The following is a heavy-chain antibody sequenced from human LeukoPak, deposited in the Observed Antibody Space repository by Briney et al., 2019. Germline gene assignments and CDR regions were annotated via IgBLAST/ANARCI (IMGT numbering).Heavy chain of an antibody. Sequence: PQTLSLTCTVSGGSISSGGYYWSWIRQHPGKGLEWIGYIYYSGSTYYNPSLKSRVTISVDTSKNQFSLKLSSVTAADTAVYYCARSAAIFGVAIDNWFDPWGQGTLVTVSS. D-gene: IGHD3-3*01. CDR1: GGSISSGGYY. CDR2: IYYSGST. J-gene: IGHJ5*02. V-gene: IGHV4-31*03. CDR3: ARSAAIFGVAIDNWFDP.